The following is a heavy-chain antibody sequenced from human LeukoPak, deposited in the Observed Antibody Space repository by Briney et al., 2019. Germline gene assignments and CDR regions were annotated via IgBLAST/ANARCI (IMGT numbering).Heavy chain of an antibody. D-gene: IGHD3-16*02. V-gene: IGHV4-34*01. J-gene: IGHJ5*02. CDR1: GGSFSGYY. CDR2: INHSGST. Sequence: SATLSLPCAVDGGSFSGYYWSWIRQPPGKGLEWIGEINHSGSTNYSPSLKSRVTISVDTSKNQFSLKLSSVTAADTAVYYCARARVYDYVWGSYRPNWFDPWGQGTLGTVSS. CDR3: ARARVYDYVWGSYRPNWFDP.